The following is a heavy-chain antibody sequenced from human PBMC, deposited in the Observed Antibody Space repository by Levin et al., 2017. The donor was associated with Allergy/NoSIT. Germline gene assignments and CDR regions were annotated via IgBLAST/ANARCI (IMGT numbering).Heavy chain of an antibody. CDR3: ASGRYCSSTSCYFVYSYYYYGMDV. CDR2: INHSGST. J-gene: IGHJ6*02. CDR1: GGSFSGYY. Sequence: PSETLSLTCAVYGGSFSGYYWSWIRQPPGKGLEWIGEINHSGSTNYNPSLKSRVTISVDTSKNQFSLKLSSVTAADTAVYYCASGRYCSSTSCYFVYSYYYYGMDVWGQGTTVTVSS. V-gene: IGHV4-34*01. D-gene: IGHD2-2*01.